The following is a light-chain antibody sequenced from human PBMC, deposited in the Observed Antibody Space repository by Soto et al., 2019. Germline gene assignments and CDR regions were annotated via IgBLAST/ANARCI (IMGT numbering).Light chain of an antibody. CDR3: QQSYNTPIT. CDR2: AAS. J-gene: IGKJ5*01. V-gene: IGKV1-39*01. CDR1: QSITTY. Sequence: DIQMTQSPSSLSASVGDRVTITCRASQSITTYLTWYQQKPGRAPKLLIYAASSLQGGVASRFSGSGSGADFTLTISSLQPEEFATYYCQQSYNTPITFGQGTRLEIK.